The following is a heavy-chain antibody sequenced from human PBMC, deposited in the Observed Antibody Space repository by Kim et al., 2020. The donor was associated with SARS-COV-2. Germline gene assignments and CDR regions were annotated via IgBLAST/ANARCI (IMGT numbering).Heavy chain of an antibody. CDR1: GFTFSSYG. D-gene: IGHD3-10*01. V-gene: IGHV3-30*18. Sequence: GGSLRLSCAASGFTFSSYGMHWVRQAPGKGLEWVAVISYDGSNKYYADSVKGRFTISRDNPKNTLYLQMNSLRAEDTAVYYCAKGSGSYYSYFDYCGQGT. J-gene: IGHJ4*02. CDR3: AKGSGSYYSYFDY. CDR2: ISYDGSNK.